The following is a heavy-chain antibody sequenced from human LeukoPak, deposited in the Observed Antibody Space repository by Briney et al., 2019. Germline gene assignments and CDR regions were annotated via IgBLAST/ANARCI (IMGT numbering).Heavy chain of an antibody. CDR3: AGSVVVPAATRQHDAFDI. D-gene: IGHD2-2*01. CDR2: IYYSGST. V-gene: IGHV4-30-4*01. CDR1: GGSISSGDYY. Sequence: SETLSLTCTVSGGSISSGDYYWSWIRQPPGKGLEWIGYIYYSGSTYYNPSLKSRVTISVDTSKNQFSLKLSSVTAADTAVYYCAGSVVVPAATRQHDAFDIWGQETMVTVSS. J-gene: IGHJ3*02.